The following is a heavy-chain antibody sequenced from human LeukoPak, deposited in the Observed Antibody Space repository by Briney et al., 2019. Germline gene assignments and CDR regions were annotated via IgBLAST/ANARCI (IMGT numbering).Heavy chain of an antibody. CDR2: IYSGGST. V-gene: IGHV3-53*01. Sequence: GGSLRLSCAASGFTVXSXXXSXVXXXPGXXXXWVSVIYSGGSTYYADYVKGRFTISRDNSKNTLYLQMNSLRAEDTAVYYCASHSSSWYGFDYWGQGTLVTVSS. CDR1: GFTVXSXX. CDR3: ASHSSSWYGFDY. D-gene: IGHD6-13*01. J-gene: IGHJ4*02.